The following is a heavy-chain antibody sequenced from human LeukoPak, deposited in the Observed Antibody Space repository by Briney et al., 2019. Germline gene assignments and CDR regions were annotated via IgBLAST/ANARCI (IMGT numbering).Heavy chain of an antibody. V-gene: IGHV4-34*01. J-gene: IGHJ3*02. D-gene: IGHD1-26*01. CDR3: ARYAGASIVGAHDAFDI. CDR2: INHSGST. CDR1: GGSFSGYY. Sequence: SETLSLTCAVYGGSFSGYYWSWIRQPPGKELEWIGEINHSGSTNYNPSLKSRVTISVDTSKNQFSLKLSSVTAADTAVYYCARYAGASIVGAHDAFDIWGQGTMVTVSS.